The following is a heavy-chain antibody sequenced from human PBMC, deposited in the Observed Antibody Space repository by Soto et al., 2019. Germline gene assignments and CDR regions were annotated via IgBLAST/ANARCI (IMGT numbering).Heavy chain of an antibody. CDR1: GFTFSSYW. J-gene: IGHJ6*02. CDR3: ARDWDYGDYQSYYYYYGMDV. D-gene: IGHD4-17*01. Sequence: GSLRLSCAASGFTFSSYWMSWVRQAPGKGLEWVANIKQDGSGKYYVDSVKGRFTISRDNAKNSLYLQMNSLRAEDTAVYYCARDWDYGDYQSYYYYYGMDVWGQGTTVTVSS. V-gene: IGHV3-7*03. CDR2: IKQDGSGK.